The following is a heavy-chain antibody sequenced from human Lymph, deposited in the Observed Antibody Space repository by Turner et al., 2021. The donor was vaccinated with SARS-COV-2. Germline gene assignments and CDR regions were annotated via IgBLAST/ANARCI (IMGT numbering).Heavy chain of an antibody. CDR2: ISGDVGST. J-gene: IGHJ4*02. Sequence: EVQLVESGGGVVQPGGSLRLSCAASGFTFDDYAMHWVRQAPGKGLEWVSRISGDVGSTYYADSVKGRFTISRDDSKNSLYLQINSLRTEDTALYYCAKEGLSGRRLQFVPYFAYWGQGTLVSVSS. V-gene: IGHV3-43*02. CDR3: AKEGLSGRRLQFVPYFAY. D-gene: IGHD5-12*01. CDR1: GFTFDDYA.